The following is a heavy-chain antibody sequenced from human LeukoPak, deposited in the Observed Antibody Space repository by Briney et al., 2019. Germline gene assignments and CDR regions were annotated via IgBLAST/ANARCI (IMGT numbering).Heavy chain of an antibody. CDR3: AKLSSVVITSYFDY. D-gene: IGHD3-22*01. V-gene: IGHV3-23*01. CDR1: GFTFSSYD. Sequence: GGSLRLSCAASGFTFSSYDMSWVRQAPGKGLEWVSAISGSGSSTYYADSVKGRFTISRDNSKNTLYLQMNSLRAEDTAVYYCAKLSSVVITSYFDYWGQGTLVTVSS. J-gene: IGHJ4*02. CDR2: ISGSGSST.